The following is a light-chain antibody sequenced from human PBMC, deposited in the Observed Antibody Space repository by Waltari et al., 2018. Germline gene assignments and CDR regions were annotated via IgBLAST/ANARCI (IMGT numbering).Light chain of an antibody. J-gene: IGLJ2*01. Sequence: QSALTQPASVSGSLGQSITFSCTGTSRDVGTYDLVSWYRQYPGEAPRLMIYEVVKRPSRVSNRFSGSKSGNMASLTISRLQAEDEAHYYCSSYAGGGRVVFGGGTKLTVL. CDR3: SSYAGGGRVV. CDR2: EVV. CDR1: SRDVGTYDL. V-gene: IGLV2-23*02.